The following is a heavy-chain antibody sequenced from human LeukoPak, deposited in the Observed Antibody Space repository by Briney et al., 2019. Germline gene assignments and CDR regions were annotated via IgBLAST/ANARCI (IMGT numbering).Heavy chain of an antibody. Sequence: GGSLRLSCAASGFTFSSYSMNWVRQAPGKGLEWVSSISSSSSYIYYADSAKGRFTISRDNAKNSLYLQMNSLRAEDTAVYYCASPDPLDAFDIWGQGTMVTVSS. CDR3: ASPDPLDAFDI. D-gene: IGHD1-14*01. V-gene: IGHV3-21*01. CDR1: GFTFSSYS. J-gene: IGHJ3*02. CDR2: ISSSSSYI.